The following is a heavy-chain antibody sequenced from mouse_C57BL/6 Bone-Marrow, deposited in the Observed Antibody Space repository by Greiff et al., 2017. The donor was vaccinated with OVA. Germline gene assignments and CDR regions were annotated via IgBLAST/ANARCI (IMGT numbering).Heavy chain of an antibody. D-gene: IGHD2-3*01. V-gene: IGHV1-74*01. J-gene: IGHJ4*01. CDR3: AIYDKDYAMDY. CDR2: IHPSDSDT. Sequence: QVQLQQPGAELVKPGASVKVSCKASGYTFTSYWMHWVKQRPGQGLEWIGRIHPSDSDTNYNQKFKGKATLTVAKSSSTAYMQLSSLTSEDSAVYYCAIYDKDYAMDYWGQGTSVTVSS. CDR1: GYTFTSYW.